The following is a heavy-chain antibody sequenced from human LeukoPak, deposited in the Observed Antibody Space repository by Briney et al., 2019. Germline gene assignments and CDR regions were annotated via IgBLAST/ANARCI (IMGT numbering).Heavy chain of an antibody. D-gene: IGHD6-19*01. Sequence: SETLSLTCTVSGGSISSSSYYWGWIRQPPGKGLEWVGSIYYSGSTNYNPSLKSRVTISVDTSKNQFSLKLSSVTAADTAVYYCARLGMGSGWAWFDYWGQGTLVTVSS. V-gene: IGHV4-39*07. CDR2: IYYSGST. J-gene: IGHJ4*02. CDR3: ARLGMGSGWAWFDY. CDR1: GGSISSSSYY.